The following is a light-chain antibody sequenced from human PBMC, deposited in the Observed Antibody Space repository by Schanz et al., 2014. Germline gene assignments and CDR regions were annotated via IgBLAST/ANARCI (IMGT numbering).Light chain of an antibody. J-gene: IGLJ3*02. V-gene: IGLV2-23*02. Sequence: QSALTQPRSVSGSPGQSVTISCTGTSSDVGTYNLVSWYQQHPGKAPKLMIYEVTKRPSGVSYRFSGSKSGNTASLTISGLQAEDEADYYCCSYVDSYTWLFGGGTKLTVL. CDR1: SSDVGTYNL. CDR2: EVT. CDR3: CSYVDSYTWL.